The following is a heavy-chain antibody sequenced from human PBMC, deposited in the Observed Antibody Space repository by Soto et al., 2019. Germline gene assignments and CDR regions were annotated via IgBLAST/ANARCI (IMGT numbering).Heavy chain of an antibody. D-gene: IGHD3-10*01. CDR2: ISAYNGNT. CDR1: DYTFIRYG. V-gene: IGHV1-18*01. J-gene: IGHJ4*02. CDR3: ARDFRAGIYYGSGSSIDY. Sequence: QVQLVQSGAEVMKPGASVKVSCKASDYTFIRYGINWVRQAPGQGLEWMGWISAYNGNTNYAQKLQGRVTMTTDTSTSTAYMELRSLRSDDPAVYYCARDFRAGIYYGSGSSIDYWGQGTLVTVSS.